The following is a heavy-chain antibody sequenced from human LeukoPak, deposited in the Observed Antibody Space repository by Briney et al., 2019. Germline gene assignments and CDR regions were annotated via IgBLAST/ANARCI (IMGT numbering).Heavy chain of an antibody. J-gene: IGHJ5*02. CDR3: VKDSDELIAAVYNWFDP. Sequence: GGSLRLSCAASGFTFSSYGMSWVRQAPEKGLEWVSGISGSGGSTYYADSVKGRFTISRDNFKDTLYLQMNSLRAEDTAVYYCVKDSDELIAAVYNWFDPRGQGTQVTVSS. V-gene: IGHV3-23*01. CDR1: GFTFSSYG. D-gene: IGHD6-13*01. CDR2: ISGSGGST.